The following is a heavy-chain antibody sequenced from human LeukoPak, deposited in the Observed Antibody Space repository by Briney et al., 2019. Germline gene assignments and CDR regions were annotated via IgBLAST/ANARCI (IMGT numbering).Heavy chain of an antibody. J-gene: IGHJ3*02. CDR3: ARVLRGAFDI. D-gene: IGHD3-10*01. V-gene: IGHV3-48*02. CDR1: GFTFSSYS. Sequence: GGSLRLSCAASGFTFSSYSMSWVRQAPGKGLKWVSHISTSSGTIYYADSVKGRFTISRDNAKNSLYLQMNSLRDEDTAVYYCARVLRGAFDIWGQGTMVTVSS. CDR2: ISTSSGTI.